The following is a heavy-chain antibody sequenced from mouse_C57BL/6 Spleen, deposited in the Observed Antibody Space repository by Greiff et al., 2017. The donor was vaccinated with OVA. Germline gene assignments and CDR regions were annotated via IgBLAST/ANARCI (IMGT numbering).Heavy chain of an antibody. CDR3: ARSPSNYGYFDV. D-gene: IGHD2-10*02. V-gene: IGHV1-50*01. CDR2: IDPSDSYT. J-gene: IGHJ1*03. Sequence: VQLQQPGAELVKPGASVKLSCKASGYTFTSYWMQWVKQRPGQGLEWIGEIDPSDSYTNYNQKFKGKATLTVDTSSSTAYMQLSSLTSEDSAVYYCARSPSNYGYFDVWGTGTTVTVSS. CDR1: GYTFTSYW.